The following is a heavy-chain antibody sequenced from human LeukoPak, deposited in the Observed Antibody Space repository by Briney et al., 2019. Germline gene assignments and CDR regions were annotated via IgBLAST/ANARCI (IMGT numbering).Heavy chain of an antibody. V-gene: IGHV4-39*07. CDR3: ARGVIAAGGNDFDY. Sequence: SETLSLTCTVSGGSISSSSYYWGWIRQPPGKGLEWIGSIYYSGSTYYNPSLKSRVTMSVDTSKNQLSLKVISVTAADTAVYYCARGVIAAGGNDFDYWGQGTLVTVSS. D-gene: IGHD6-13*01. CDR2: IYYSGST. J-gene: IGHJ4*02. CDR1: GGSISSSSYY.